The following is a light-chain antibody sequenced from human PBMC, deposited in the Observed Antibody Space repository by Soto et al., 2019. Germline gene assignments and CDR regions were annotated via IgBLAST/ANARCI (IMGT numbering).Light chain of an antibody. J-gene: IGKJ5*01. Sequence: DIQMTQSPSSLSASVGDRVTITCQASQDISDYLNWYQQKPGKAPELLIYDASSLKTGVPSRFNRSGSGTDFTFTISSLQPEDIAKYFCQKHNNLPITFGQGTRLEIK. V-gene: IGKV1-33*01. CDR3: QKHNNLPIT. CDR2: DAS. CDR1: QDISDY.